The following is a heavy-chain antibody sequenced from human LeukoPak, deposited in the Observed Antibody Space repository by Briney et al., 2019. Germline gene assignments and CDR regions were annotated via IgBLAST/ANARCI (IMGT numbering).Heavy chain of an antibody. D-gene: IGHD5-12*01. CDR3: ARGPYSGYDFLIAY. Sequence: GGSLRLSCTASGFTFSSYSMNWVRQAPGKGLEWVSSISSSSSYIYYADSVRGRFTISRDNAKNSLYLQMNSLRAEDTAVYYCARGPYSGYDFLIAYWGQGTLVTVSS. J-gene: IGHJ4*02. CDR2: ISSSSSYI. V-gene: IGHV3-21*01. CDR1: GFTFSSYS.